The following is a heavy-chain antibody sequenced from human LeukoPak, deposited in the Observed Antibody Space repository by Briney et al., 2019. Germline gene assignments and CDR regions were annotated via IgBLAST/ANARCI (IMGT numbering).Heavy chain of an antibody. CDR1: GFTFSSYE. J-gene: IGHJ4*02. CDR3: ARGDSYYYGSGSYPYYFDY. D-gene: IGHD3-10*01. Sequence: GALRLSCAASGFTFSSYEMNWVRQAPGKGLEWVSYISSSGSTIYYADSVKGRFTISRDNAKNSLYLQMNSLRAEDTAVYYCARGDSYYYGSGSYPYYFDYWGQGTLVTVSS. CDR2: ISSSGSTI. V-gene: IGHV3-48*03.